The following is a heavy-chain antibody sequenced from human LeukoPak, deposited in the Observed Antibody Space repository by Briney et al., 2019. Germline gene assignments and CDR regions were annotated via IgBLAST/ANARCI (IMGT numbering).Heavy chain of an antibody. Sequence: GGSLRLSCAASGFTFDDYAMHWVRQAPGKGLEWVSGISWNSGSIGYADSVKGRFTISRDNAKNSLYLQMNSLGAEDTALYYCAKDAGYDILTGYYSDYWGQGTLVTVSS. CDR1: GFTFDDYA. J-gene: IGHJ4*02. CDR3: AKDAGYDILTGYYSDY. D-gene: IGHD3-9*01. CDR2: ISWNSGSI. V-gene: IGHV3-9*01.